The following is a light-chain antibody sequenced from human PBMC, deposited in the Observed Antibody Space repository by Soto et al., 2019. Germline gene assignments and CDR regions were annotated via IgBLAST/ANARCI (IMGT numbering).Light chain of an antibody. CDR3: SSYSTSFFYV. CDR2: GVT. V-gene: IGLV2-14*03. J-gene: IGLJ1*01. Sequence: QSVLTQPPSASGSPGQSVAISCTGTSSDVGGYNYVSWYQQYPGKAPNLLIYGVTNRPSGVSYRFSGSKSGSTASLTISGLRDEDEADYYCSSYSTSFFYVFGTGTKVTVL. CDR1: SSDVGGYNY.